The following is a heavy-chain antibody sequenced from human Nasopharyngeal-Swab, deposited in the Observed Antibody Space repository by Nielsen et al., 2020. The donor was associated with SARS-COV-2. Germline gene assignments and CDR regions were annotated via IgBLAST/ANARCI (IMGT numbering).Heavy chain of an antibody. Sequence: WIRQTPGKGLEWVAVISYDGSNKYYADSVKGRFTISRDNSKNTLYLQMNSLRAEDTAVYYCAKLSPYYYGSGSSHDAFDIWGQGTMVTVSS. D-gene: IGHD3-10*01. J-gene: IGHJ3*02. V-gene: IGHV3-30-3*02. CDR3: AKLSPYYYGSGSSHDAFDI. CDR2: ISYDGSNK.